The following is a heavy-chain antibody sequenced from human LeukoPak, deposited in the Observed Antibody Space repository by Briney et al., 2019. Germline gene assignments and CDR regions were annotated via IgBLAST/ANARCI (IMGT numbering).Heavy chain of an antibody. V-gene: IGHV3-48*01. CDR2: ISHSSSSI. J-gene: IGHJ4*02. D-gene: IGHD6-6*01. Sequence: PGGSLRLSCAASGFTFSSYSMNWVRQAPGKGLEWVSYISHSSSSIYFADSVKGRFTISRDNAKNSLYLQMNSLRAEDTAVYYCASGYSSSSYYFDYWGQGTLVTVSS. CDR3: ASGYSSSSYYFDY. CDR1: GFTFSSYS.